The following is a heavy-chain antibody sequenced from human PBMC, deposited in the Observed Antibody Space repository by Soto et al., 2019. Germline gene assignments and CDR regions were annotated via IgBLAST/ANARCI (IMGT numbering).Heavy chain of an antibody. CDR3: ARDIGGDIVVVVAARGLDY. CDR1: GYTFTSYG. J-gene: IGHJ4*02. CDR2: ISAYNGNT. V-gene: IGHV1-18*01. Sequence: QVQLVQSGAEVKKPGASVKVSCKASGYTFTSYGISWVRQAPGQGLEWMGWISAYNGNTNYAQKLQGRVTMTTDTSTSTSYMELRSLRSVDAAVYYGARDIGGDIVVVVAARGLDYWGQGSLVTVSS. D-gene: IGHD2-15*01.